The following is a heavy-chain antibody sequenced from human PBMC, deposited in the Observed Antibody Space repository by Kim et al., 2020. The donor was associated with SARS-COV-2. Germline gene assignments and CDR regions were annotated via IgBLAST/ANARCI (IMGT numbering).Heavy chain of an antibody. D-gene: IGHD6-19*01. CDR1: GFTFSSYA. CDR3: AREPIIAVPWDY. CDR2: ISYDGSNK. J-gene: IGHJ4*02. Sequence: GGSLRLSCAASGFTFSSYAMHWVRQAPGKGLEWVAVISYDGSNKYYADSVKGRFTISRDNSKNTLYLQMNSLRAEDTAVYYCAREPIIAVPWDYWGQGTLVTVSS. V-gene: IGHV3-30-3*01.